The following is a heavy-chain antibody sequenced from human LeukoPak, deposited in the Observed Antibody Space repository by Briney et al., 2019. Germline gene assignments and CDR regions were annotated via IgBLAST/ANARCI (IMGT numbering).Heavy chain of an antibody. V-gene: IGHV4-34*01. CDR1: GGSFSGYY. CDR2: INHSGST. J-gene: IGHJ4*02. Sequence: SETLSLTCAVYGGSFSGYYWSWIRQPPGKGLEWLGEINHSGSTNYNPSLKSRVTISVDTSKNQFSLKLSSVTAADTAVYYCASYGVTVVTRLVFDYWGQGTLVTVSS. CDR3: ASYGVTVVTRLVFDY. D-gene: IGHD4-23*01.